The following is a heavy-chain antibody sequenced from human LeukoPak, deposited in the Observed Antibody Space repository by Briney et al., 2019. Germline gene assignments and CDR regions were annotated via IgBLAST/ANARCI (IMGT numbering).Heavy chain of an antibody. CDR3: AKDRRSGSYYDY. CDR1: GFTFSTYA. Sequence: GGSLRLSCAASGFTFSTYAMTWVRQAPGKGLEWVSSISGNGDTTDYADSVKGRFTISRDNSKNTVFLRMSSLRAEDTAIYYCAKDRRSGSYYDYWGQGTLVTVSS. D-gene: IGHD1-26*01. J-gene: IGHJ4*02. CDR2: ISGNGDTT. V-gene: IGHV3-23*01.